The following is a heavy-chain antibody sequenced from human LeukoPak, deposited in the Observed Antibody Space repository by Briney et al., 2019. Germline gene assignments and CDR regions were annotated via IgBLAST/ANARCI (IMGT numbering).Heavy chain of an antibody. J-gene: IGHJ4*02. V-gene: IGHV1-18*01. D-gene: IGHD3-22*01. Sequence: ASVKVSCKASGYTFTSYGISWVRQAPGQGLEWMGWISAYNGNTNYAQKLQGRVTMTTDTSTSTAYMELRSLRSDDTAVYYCARDPYYYDSSGYYSDYWGQGTLVTVSS. CDR2: ISAYNGNT. CDR3: ARDPYYYDSSGYYSDY. CDR1: GYTFTSYG.